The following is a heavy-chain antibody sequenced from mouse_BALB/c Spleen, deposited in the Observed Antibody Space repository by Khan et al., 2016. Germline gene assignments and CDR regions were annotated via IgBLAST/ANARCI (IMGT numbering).Heavy chain of an antibody. CDR1: GFNIKDTY. V-gene: IGHV14-3*02. Sequence: VRLQQSGAELVKPGASVKLSCTASGFNIKDTYMHWVKQRPEQGLEWIGRIDPANGNTKYDPKFQGKATITADTSSNTAYLQLSSLTSEDTAVYYCASNYYGKGMDYWGKGTSVTVSS. D-gene: IGHD1-1*01. CDR3: ASNYYGKGMDY. CDR2: IDPANGNT. J-gene: IGHJ4*01.